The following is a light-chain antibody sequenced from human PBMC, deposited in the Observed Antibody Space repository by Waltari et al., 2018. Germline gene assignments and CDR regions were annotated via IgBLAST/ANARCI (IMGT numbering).Light chain of an antibody. CDR2: KAS. J-gene: IGKJ2*03. Sequence: DIQMTQSPSTLSASVGDRVTIPCRASQSVSSWLAWYHQKPAKAPKLLIYKASNLESGVPARFSGSGSGTEFTLTISSLQPDDFATYYCQQYNSYSYSFGQGTKLEIK. V-gene: IGKV1-5*03. CDR1: QSVSSW. CDR3: QQYNSYSYS.